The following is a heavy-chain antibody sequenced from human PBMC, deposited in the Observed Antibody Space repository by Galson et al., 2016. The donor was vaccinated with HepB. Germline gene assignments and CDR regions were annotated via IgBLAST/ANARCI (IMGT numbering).Heavy chain of an antibody. D-gene: IGHD1-26*01. CDR3: AQDKASMSVGATNFQH. CDR1: GFIFKDYA. Sequence: SLRLSCAASGFIFKDYAMHWVRQAPGKRLEWVSSISWNSGSIGYADSVKGRFTISRDNAKNSLYLQMNSLRAEDTAFYYCAQDKASMSVGATNFQHWGQGTLVTVSS. CDR2: ISWNSGSI. V-gene: IGHV3-9*01. J-gene: IGHJ1*01.